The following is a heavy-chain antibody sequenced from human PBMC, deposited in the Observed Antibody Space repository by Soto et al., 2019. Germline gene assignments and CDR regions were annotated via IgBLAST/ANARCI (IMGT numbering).Heavy chain of an antibody. CDR1: GGTFNSYV. Sequence: QVQLVQSGAEVKKPGSSVKVSCKASGGTFNSYVINWVRQAPGQGLEWMGGIIIFFGTAEYAQKFQGRVTITADEGASTAYMELSSLKSGDTAVYYCAGTHFDTSGYYPSAVEYWGQGTQVSVSS. D-gene: IGHD3-22*01. CDR2: IIIFFGTA. J-gene: IGHJ4*02. V-gene: IGHV1-69*01. CDR3: AGTHFDTSGYYPSAVEY.